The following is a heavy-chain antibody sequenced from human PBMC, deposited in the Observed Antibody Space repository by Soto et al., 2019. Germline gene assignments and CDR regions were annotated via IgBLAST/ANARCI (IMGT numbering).Heavy chain of an antibody. CDR3: ARDSTYCGGDCYYFDY. J-gene: IGHJ4*02. CDR1: GYSFTSYY. V-gene: IGHV1-2*04. Sequence: ASVKVSCKASGYSFTSYYMHWVRQAPGQGLEWMGWINPNSGGTNYAQKFQGWVTMTRDTSISTAYMELSRLRSDDTAVYYCARDSTYCGGDCYYFDYWGQGTLVTVSS. D-gene: IGHD2-21*02. CDR2: INPNSGGT.